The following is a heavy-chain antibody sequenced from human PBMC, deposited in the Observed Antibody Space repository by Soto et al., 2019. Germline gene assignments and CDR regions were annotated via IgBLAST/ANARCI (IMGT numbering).Heavy chain of an antibody. J-gene: IGHJ4*02. CDR3: AKVGLFRYGYMGVVRGDY. V-gene: IGHV3-23*01. D-gene: IGHD6-13*01. Sequence: EVQLLESGGGLVQPGGSLRLSCAASGFTFGSYAMSWVRQAPGKGLEWVSGITDDGGSTFYANSLQGRFTISRDNSKNTLYLQMSSLTAADTATYYCAKVGLFRYGYMGVVRGDYWGQGTLVTISA. CDR2: ITDDGGST. CDR1: GFTFGSYA.